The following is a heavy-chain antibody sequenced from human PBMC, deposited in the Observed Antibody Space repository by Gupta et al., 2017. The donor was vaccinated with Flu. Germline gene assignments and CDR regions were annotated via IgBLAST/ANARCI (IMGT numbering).Heavy chain of an antibody. CDR3: ARRRLWPQYNWFDP. Sequence: QVQLQQWGAGLLKPSETLSLTCAVYGGSFSGYYWSWIRQPPGKGLEWIGEINHSGSTNYNPSLKSRVTISVDTSKNQFSLKLSSVTAADTAVYYCARRRLWPQYNWFDPWGQGTLVTVSS. V-gene: IGHV4-34*01. D-gene: IGHD5-18*01. CDR1: GGSFSGYY. J-gene: IGHJ5*02. CDR2: INHSGST.